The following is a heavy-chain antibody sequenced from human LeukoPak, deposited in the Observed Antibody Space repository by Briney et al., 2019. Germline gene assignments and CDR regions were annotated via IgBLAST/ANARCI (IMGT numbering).Heavy chain of an antibody. J-gene: IGHJ6*02. D-gene: IGHD6-13*01. V-gene: IGHV1-8*02. CDR3: ATANSSSWYVHYYYGMDV. CDR2: MNPNSGNT. CDR1: GYTFTGYY. Sequence: ASVKVSCKASGYTFTGYYMHWVRQAPGQGLEWMGWMNPNSGNTGYAQKFQGRVTMTRNTSISTAYMELSSLRSEDTAVYYCATANSSSWYVHYYYGMDVWGQGTTVTVSS.